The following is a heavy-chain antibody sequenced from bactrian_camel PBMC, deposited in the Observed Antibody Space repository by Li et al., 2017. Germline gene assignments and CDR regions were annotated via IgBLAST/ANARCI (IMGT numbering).Heavy chain of an antibody. Sequence: VQLVESGGGSAQVGGSLRLSCTASGLTTTHNAVAWFRQIPGKEREGVASIYTRGGTTTYAGSVKGRFTISQDSARITVYLQMNNLQPEDTATYYCAEGRGSRGEHCYSLNYWGQGTQVTVS. CDR1: GLTTTHNA. CDR2: IYTRGGTT. V-gene: IGHV3S42*01. CDR3: AEGRGSRGEHCYSLNY. J-gene: IGHJ4*01. D-gene: IGHD6*01.